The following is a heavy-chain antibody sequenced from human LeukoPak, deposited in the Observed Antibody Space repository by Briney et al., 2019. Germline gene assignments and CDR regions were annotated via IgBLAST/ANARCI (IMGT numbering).Heavy chain of an antibody. Sequence: PGGSLRLSCTVSGFTVSSNSMSWVRQAPGKGLEWVSFIYSDNTHYSDSVKGRFTISRDNSKTPLYLQITSLRAEDTAVYYCARRAGAYSHPYDYWGQGTLVTVSS. CDR1: GFTVSSNS. V-gene: IGHV3-53*01. D-gene: IGHD4/OR15-4a*01. J-gene: IGHJ4*02. CDR3: ARRAGAYSHPYDY. CDR2: IYSDNT.